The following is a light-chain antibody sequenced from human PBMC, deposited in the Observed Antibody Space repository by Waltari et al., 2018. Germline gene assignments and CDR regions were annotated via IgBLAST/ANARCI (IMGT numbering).Light chain of an antibody. Sequence: QAVVTQEPSVTVSPGGTVTLTCGSSTGAVTSGHFPYWFQQKPGQAPRTLIYDTSNKHSWPPARFSGALLGGKAALALSGAQPEDEAEYYCLLSYSGARWVFGGGTKLTVL. CDR2: DTS. V-gene: IGLV7-46*01. CDR3: LLSYSGARWV. CDR1: TGAVTSGHF. J-gene: IGLJ3*02.